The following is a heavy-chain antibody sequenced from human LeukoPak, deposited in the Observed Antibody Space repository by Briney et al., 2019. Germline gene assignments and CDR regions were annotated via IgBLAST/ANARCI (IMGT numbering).Heavy chain of an antibody. J-gene: IGHJ4*02. CDR3: ARDVSYFDY. D-gene: IGHD2/OR15-2a*01. CDR2: IRQDGSSK. CDR1: GFTFSTSW. V-gene: IGHV3-7*01. Sequence: GGSLRLSCAASGFTFSTSWMTWVRQAPGKGLEWVANIRQDGSSKYYVDSVKGRFTISRDNAKNSLYLQMNSLRVEATAVYYCARDVSYFDYWGQGALVTVSS.